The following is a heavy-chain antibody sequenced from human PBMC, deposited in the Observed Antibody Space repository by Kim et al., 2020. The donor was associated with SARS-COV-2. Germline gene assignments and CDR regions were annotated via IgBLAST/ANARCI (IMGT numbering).Heavy chain of an antibody. CDR3: ARRKRNWNDAFGRYYYGMDV. V-gene: IGHV4-59*13. J-gene: IGHJ6*02. CDR2: IYYSGST. CDR1: GGSISSYY. Sequence: SETLSLTCTVSGGSISSYYWSWIRQPPGKGLEWIGYIYYSGSTNYNPSLKSRVTISVDTSKNQFSLKLSSVTAADTAVYYCARRKRNWNDAFGRYYYGMDVWGQGTTVTVSS. D-gene: IGHD1-1*01.